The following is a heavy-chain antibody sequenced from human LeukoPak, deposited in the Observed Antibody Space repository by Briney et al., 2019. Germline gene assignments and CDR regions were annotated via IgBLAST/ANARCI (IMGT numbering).Heavy chain of an antibody. Sequence: GGSLRLSCAASGFTFSSYWMSWVRQAPGKGLEWVSSIKQDRSGKYYVDSVKGRFTISRDNAKNSLYLQMNSLRAEDTAVYYCASGGGEYQLLPDAFDIWGQGTMVTVSS. CDR2: IKQDRSGK. CDR3: ASGGGEYQLLPDAFDI. J-gene: IGHJ3*02. V-gene: IGHV3-7*01. D-gene: IGHD2-2*01. CDR1: GFTFSSYW.